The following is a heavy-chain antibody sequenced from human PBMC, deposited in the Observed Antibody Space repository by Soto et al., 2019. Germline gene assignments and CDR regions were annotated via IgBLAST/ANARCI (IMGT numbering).Heavy chain of an antibody. CDR3: ARDRFPIDIVLMVYAPSLGGMDV. V-gene: IGHV1-46*01. CDR1: GYTFTSYY. CDR2: INPSGGST. J-gene: IGHJ6*02. Sequence: GASVKVSCKASGYTFTSYYMHWVRQAPGQGLEWMGIINPSGGSTSYARKFQGRVTMTRDTSTSTVYMELSSLRSEDTAVYYCARDRFPIDIVLMVYAPSLGGMDVWGQGTTVTVSS. D-gene: IGHD2-8*01.